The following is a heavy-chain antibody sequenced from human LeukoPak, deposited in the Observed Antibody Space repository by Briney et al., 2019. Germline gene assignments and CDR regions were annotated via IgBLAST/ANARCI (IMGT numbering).Heavy chain of an antibody. V-gene: IGHV3-23*01. D-gene: IGHD3-3*01. CDR1: GFTFSSYA. CDR2: ISGSGGST. Sequence: PGGPLRLSCAASGFTFSSYAMSWVRQAPGKGLEWVSAISGSGGSTYYADSVKGRFTISRDNSKNTLYLQMNSLRAEDTAVYYCAKGPSGDFWSGYYISGTYFDYWGQGTLVTVSS. CDR3: AKGPSGDFWSGYYISGTYFDY. J-gene: IGHJ4*02.